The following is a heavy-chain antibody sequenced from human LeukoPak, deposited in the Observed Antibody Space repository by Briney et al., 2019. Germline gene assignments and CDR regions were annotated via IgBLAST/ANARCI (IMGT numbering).Heavy chain of an antibody. J-gene: IGHJ5*02. V-gene: IGHV3-7*01. CDR1: GFTFSSYW. CDR3: ARGPRDYDILTGKAYNWFDP. CDR2: IKQDGSEK. Sequence: GGSLRLSCAASGFTFSSYWMSWVRQAPGKGLEWVANIKQDGSEKYYVDSVKGRFTISRDNAKNSLYLQMNSLRAEDTAVYYCARGPRDYDILTGKAYNWFDPWGQGTLVTVSS. D-gene: IGHD3-9*01.